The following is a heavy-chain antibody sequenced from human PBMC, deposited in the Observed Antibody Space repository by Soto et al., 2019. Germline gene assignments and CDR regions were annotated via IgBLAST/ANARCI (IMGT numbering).Heavy chain of an antibody. J-gene: IGHJ4*02. Sequence: EVQLVESGGGLVKPGGSLRLSCAASGFTFSNAWMNWVRQAPGKGLEWVGRIKSKTDGGTTDYAEPVKGRFTISRDDSKNTLYLQMNSLKTEDKAVYYCTSDYYDSSGYKDWGQGTLVTVSS. V-gene: IGHV3-15*07. CDR1: GFTFSNAW. CDR3: TSDYYDSSGYKD. CDR2: IKSKTDGGTT. D-gene: IGHD3-22*01.